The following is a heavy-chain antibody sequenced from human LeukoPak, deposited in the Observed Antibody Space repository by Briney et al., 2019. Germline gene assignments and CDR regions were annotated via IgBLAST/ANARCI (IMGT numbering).Heavy chain of an antibody. CDR3: ARDLPEAVVITNNYFDY. CDR2: ISAYNGNT. D-gene: IGHD3-22*01. J-gene: IGHJ4*02. Sequence: AASVKVSCKASGYTFITYGMSWVRQAPGQGLEWMGWISAYNGNTNYAQKLQGRVTMTTDTSTSTAYMELRSLRSDDTAVYYCARDLPEAVVITNNYFDYWGQGTLVTVSS. CDR1: GYTFITYG. V-gene: IGHV1-18*01.